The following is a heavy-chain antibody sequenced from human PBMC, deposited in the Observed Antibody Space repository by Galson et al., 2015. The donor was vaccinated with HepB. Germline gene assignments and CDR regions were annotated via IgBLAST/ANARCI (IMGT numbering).Heavy chain of an antibody. CDR1: GGSISSSSYY. CDR3: ARYYYAGDAFDI. J-gene: IGHJ3*02. Sequence: LTCTVSGGSISSSSYYWGWIRQPPGKGLEWIGSIYYSGSTYYNPSLESRVTISVDTSKNQFSLKLSSVTAADTAVYYCARYYYAGDAFDIWGQGTMVTVSS. CDR2: IYYSGST. V-gene: IGHV4-39*01. D-gene: IGHD3-10*01.